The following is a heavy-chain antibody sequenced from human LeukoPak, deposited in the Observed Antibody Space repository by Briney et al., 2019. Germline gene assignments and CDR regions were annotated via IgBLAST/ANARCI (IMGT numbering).Heavy chain of an antibody. D-gene: IGHD3-16*01. J-gene: IGHJ4*02. CDR2: ISSGSRYI. V-gene: IGHV3-48*02. CDR3: ARPHQDYDWGIPKY. Sequence: GGSLRLSCAASGFTFSSYNMNWVRQAPGKGLEWVSYISSGSRYIYYADSVKGRFTISRDNAKNSLYLQMNSLRDEDTAVYYCARPHQDYDWGIPKYWGQGTLVTVSS. CDR1: GFTFSSYN.